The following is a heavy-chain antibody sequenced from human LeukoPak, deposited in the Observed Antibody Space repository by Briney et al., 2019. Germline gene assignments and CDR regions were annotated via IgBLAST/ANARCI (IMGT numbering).Heavy chain of an antibody. V-gene: IGHV4-4*07. J-gene: IGHJ4*02. CDR2: IYANGST. CDR1: GGSISSYY. CDR3: ARDIGSSVIN. Sequence: PSETLSLTCAVSGGSISSYYWNWIRQPAGKGLEWIGRIYANGSTNNPSLKSRVTMSLDTSKNQFSLKLSSVTAADTAVYYCARDIGSSVINWGQGTLVTVSS. D-gene: IGHD5/OR15-5a*01.